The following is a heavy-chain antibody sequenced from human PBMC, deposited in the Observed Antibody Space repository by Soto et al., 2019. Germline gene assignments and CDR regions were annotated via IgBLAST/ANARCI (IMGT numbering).Heavy chain of an antibody. J-gene: IGHJ1*01. CDR2: ISAYNGNT. D-gene: IGHD3-9*01. Sequence: QVQLVQSGAEVKKPGGSVKVSCKASGYTFTSYGISWVRQAPGQGLEWMGWISAYNGNTNYAQKLQGRVTMTTDTSTSTAYMELRSLRSDDTAVYYCARDPFNYDILTGYYPPEYFQHWGQGTLVTVSS. CDR3: ARDPFNYDILTGYYPPEYFQH. V-gene: IGHV1-18*01. CDR1: GYTFTSYG.